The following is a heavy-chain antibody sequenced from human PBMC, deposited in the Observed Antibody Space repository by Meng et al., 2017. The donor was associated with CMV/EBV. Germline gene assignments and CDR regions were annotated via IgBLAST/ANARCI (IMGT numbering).Heavy chain of an antibody. CDR2: ISYDGSNK. CDR1: GFTFSSYA. CDR3: ARGTYYDFWSGYCPSCYYYGMDV. V-gene: IGHV3-30-3*01. J-gene: IGHJ6*02. D-gene: IGHD3-3*01. Sequence: GESLKISCAASGFTFSSYAMHWVRQAPGKGLEWVAVISYDGSNKYYADSVKGRFTISRDNSKNTLYLQMNSLRAEDTAVYYCARGTYYDFWSGYCPSCYYYGMDVWGQGTTVTVSS.